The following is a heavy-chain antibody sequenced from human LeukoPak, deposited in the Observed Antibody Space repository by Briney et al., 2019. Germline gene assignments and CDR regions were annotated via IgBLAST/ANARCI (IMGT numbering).Heavy chain of an antibody. CDR2: ISAAGGST. V-gene: IGHV3-23*01. J-gene: IGHJ4*02. CDR3: ARDRSGGNYATFEY. D-gene: IGHD1-26*01. Sequence: GGSLRLSCAASGCTFSNYAISWVRQAPGRGLEWVLAISAAGGSTYYADSVKGRFTFSRDNAKNTLYVQMNSLRAEDTAVYYCARDRSGGNYATFEYWGQGTLVTVSS. CDR1: GCTFSNYA.